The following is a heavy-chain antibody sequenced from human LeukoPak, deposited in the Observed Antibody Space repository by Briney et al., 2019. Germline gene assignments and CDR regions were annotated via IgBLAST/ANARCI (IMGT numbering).Heavy chain of an antibody. J-gene: IGHJ4*02. V-gene: IGHV3-30*02. CDR3: ANGPHYNILTGYYKVRSHLDY. Sequence: GGSLRLSCGASGISFSNYGMHWVRQAPGKGLEGVGFIRYDGNNKHYADSVKGRFTISRDNSKSTLYLQMNSLRPEDTAVYYCANGPHYNILTGYYKVRSHLDYWGQGTLVTVSS. D-gene: IGHD3-9*01. CDR1: GISFSNYG. CDR2: IRYDGNNK.